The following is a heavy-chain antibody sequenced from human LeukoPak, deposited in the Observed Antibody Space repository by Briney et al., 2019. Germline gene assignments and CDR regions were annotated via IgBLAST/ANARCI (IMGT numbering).Heavy chain of an antibody. V-gene: IGHV3-66*01. Sequence: GGSLRLSCAASEFSVGSNYMTWVRQAPGKGLEWVSLIYSGGSTYYADSVKGRFTISRDNSKNTLYLQMNSLRAEDTAVYYCAREVSQVPYYFDYWGQGTLVTVSS. CDR1: EFSVGSNY. J-gene: IGHJ4*02. CDR3: AREVSQVPYYFDY. CDR2: IYSGGST.